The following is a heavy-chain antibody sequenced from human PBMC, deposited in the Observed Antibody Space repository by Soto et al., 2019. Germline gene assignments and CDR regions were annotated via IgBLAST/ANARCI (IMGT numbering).Heavy chain of an antibody. D-gene: IGHD6-13*01. J-gene: IGHJ6*02. CDR2: ISGSGGST. V-gene: IGHV3-23*01. Sequence: EVQLLESGGGLVQPGGSLRLSCAASGFTFSSYAMSWVRQAPGKGLEWVSAISGSGGSTYYADSVKGRFTISRDNSKNTLYLQMNSLRAEDTAVYYCENVGGSIASAGTRYYYYGMDVWGQGTTVTVSS. CDR3: ENVGGSIASAGTRYYYYGMDV. CDR1: GFTFSSYA.